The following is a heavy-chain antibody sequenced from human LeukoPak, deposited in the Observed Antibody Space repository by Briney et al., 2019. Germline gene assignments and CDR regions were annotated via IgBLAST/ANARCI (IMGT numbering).Heavy chain of an antibody. D-gene: IGHD6-13*01. CDR1: GGTLSDHI. CDR3: ARSPVALAAANSVAFDY. V-gene: IGHV1-69*13. CDR2: LIPMFGTA. Sequence: SVQVSCHASGGTLSDHIISWVRQTPGQGLEWMGSLIPMFGTANYAQNFQDRVTLSADGSTSTVYMELSSLRSEDTAVYYCARSPVALAAANSVAFDYWGQGTLVTVSS. J-gene: IGHJ4*02.